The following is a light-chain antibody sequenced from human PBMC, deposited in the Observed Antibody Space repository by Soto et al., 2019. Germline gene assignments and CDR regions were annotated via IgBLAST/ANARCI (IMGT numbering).Light chain of an antibody. CDR1: SSDVGGYEY. V-gene: IGLV2-11*01. J-gene: IGLJ1*01. Sequence: QSVLTQPRSVSGSPGQSVTISCTGTSSDVGGYEYVSWYQQHPGKAPKLVIYDVTKRPSGVPDRFSGSRSGNTASLTISGLQTEDEADYYCCSYAGSPFYVFGIGTKGTVL. CDR2: DVT. CDR3: CSYAGSPFYV.